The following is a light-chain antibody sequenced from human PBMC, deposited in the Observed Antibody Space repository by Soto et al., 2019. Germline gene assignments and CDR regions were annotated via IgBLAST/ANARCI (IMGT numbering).Light chain of an antibody. J-gene: IGKJ1*01. Sequence: DIQMTQSPACLSASVGDRVNFTCRASQGISNYLAWYQQKPGKVPKLLIYAASTLQSGVPSRFSGSGSGTDITLTISSLQPEDVATYYCQKYNSAPQTFGQGTKVEIK. CDR2: AAS. CDR1: QGISNY. V-gene: IGKV1-27*01. CDR3: QKYNSAPQT.